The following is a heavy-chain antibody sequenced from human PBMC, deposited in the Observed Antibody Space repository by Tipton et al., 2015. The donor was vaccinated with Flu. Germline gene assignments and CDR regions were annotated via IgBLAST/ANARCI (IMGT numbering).Heavy chain of an antibody. Sequence: TLSLTCTVSGGSISSYYWSWIRQPPGKGLEWIGYIYYSGSTNYNPSLKSRVTISVDTSKNQFSLKLSSVTAADTAVYYCARVYGGRVAYWGQGTLVIVSS. J-gene: IGHJ4*02. CDR2: IYYSGST. CDR3: ARVYGGRVAY. D-gene: IGHD4-23*01. V-gene: IGHV4-59*07. CDR1: GGSISSYY.